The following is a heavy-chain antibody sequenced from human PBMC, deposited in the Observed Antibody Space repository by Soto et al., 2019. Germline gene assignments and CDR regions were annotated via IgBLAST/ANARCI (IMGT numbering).Heavy chain of an antibody. CDR1: GFSLSTSGVG. J-gene: IGHJ6*02. CDR3: AHRDYYGSGSYSYGLDV. CDR2: IYWDDDK. V-gene: IGHV2-5*02. Sequence: QITLKESGPTLVKPTQTLTLTCTFSGFSLSTSGVGVGWVRQPPGKALEWLALIYWDDDKRYSPSLKSRLTITKXXSXNXXVLTMTNMDPVDTATYYCAHRDYYGSGSYSYGLDVWGQGTTITVSS. D-gene: IGHD3-10*01.